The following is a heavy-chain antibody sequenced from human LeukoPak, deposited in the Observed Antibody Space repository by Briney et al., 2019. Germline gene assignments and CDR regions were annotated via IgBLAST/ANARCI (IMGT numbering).Heavy chain of an antibody. CDR3: ARDLLVPAANWFDP. CDR1: GYTFTGYY. Sequence: ASVTVSCKASGYTFTGYYMHWVRQAPGQGLEWMGWINPNSGGTNYAQKFQGRVTMTRDTSISTAYMELSRLRSDDTAVYYCARDLLVPAANWFDPWGQGTLVTVSS. D-gene: IGHD2-2*01. CDR2: INPNSGGT. V-gene: IGHV1-2*02. J-gene: IGHJ5*02.